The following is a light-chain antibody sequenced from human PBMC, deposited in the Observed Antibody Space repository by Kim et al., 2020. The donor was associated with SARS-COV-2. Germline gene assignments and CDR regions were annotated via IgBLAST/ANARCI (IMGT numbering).Light chain of an antibody. CDR2: AAS. CDR3: QQYNFSPFT. V-gene: IGKV1-16*01. Sequence: ASVGDRVTITCRASQGITSQLNLFKHKPGRAPKSLIFAASTLHSGVPSRFSGSGSGTDFTLTIDSLQPEDVATYYCQQYNFSPFTFGRGTKVDIK. J-gene: IGKJ4*01. CDR1: QGITSQ.